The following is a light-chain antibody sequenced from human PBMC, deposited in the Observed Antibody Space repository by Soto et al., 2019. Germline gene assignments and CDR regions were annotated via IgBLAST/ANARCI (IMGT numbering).Light chain of an antibody. V-gene: IGLV1-44*01. Sequence: QSVLTQPPSASGTPGQRVTISCSGSSSNIGSNTVNWYQQLPGTAPKVLIYSNDQRPSGVPDRFSGSKSGTSASLAISGLQYEDEADYYCAAWDDSLNGVVFGGGTKLTAL. CDR2: SND. CDR3: AAWDDSLNGVV. CDR1: SSNIGSNT. J-gene: IGLJ2*01.